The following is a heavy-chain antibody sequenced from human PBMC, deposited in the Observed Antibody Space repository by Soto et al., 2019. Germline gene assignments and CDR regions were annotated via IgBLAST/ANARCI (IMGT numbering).Heavy chain of an antibody. V-gene: IGHV3-23*01. CDR3: AKFEGHPLEYWYGDF. Sequence: EVQLLESGGGLVQPGGSLRLSCAASGFTFSAYAMGWVRQAPGKGLEWVSTIHGGGGATHYADSVKGRFTISRDDSKNTRYAQMISLRAEGTAVYYCAKFEGHPLEYWYGDFWGRGTLVTVSS. J-gene: IGHJ2*01. CDR2: IHGGGGAT. D-gene: IGHD1-1*01. CDR1: GFTFSAYA.